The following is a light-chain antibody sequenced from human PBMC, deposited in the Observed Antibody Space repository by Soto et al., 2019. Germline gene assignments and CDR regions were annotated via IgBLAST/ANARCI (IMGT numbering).Light chain of an antibody. CDR2: EVS. CDR3: SSYTSSSTWV. CDR1: SSDVGGYNY. Sequence: QSVLTQPASVSGSPGQSITISCTGTSSDVGGYNYVSWYQQHPGRAPKLMIYEVSYRPSGISNRFSGSQSGKTASLTISGLQAEDEADYYCSSYTSSSTWVFGGGTQLTVL. V-gene: IGLV2-14*01. J-gene: IGLJ3*02.